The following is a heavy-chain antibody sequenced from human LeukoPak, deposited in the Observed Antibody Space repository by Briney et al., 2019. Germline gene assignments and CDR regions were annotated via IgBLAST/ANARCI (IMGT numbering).Heavy chain of an antibody. CDR1: SGSISTYY. Sequence: SETLSLTCTVSSGSISTYYWSWIRQPPGKGLESIGYIYYSGYTNYNPSLKSRVTMSVDTSKNQFSLNLSSVTAADTAVYYCARDPGTYYDISGHYYRFFDYWGQGILVTVSS. D-gene: IGHD3-22*01. CDR2: IYYSGYT. CDR3: ARDPGTYYDISGHYYRFFDY. V-gene: IGHV4-59*01. J-gene: IGHJ4*02.